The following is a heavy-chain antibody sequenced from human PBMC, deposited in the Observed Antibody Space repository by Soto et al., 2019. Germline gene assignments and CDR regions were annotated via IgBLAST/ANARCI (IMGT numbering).Heavy chain of an antibody. D-gene: IGHD3-16*01. V-gene: IGHV4-59*01. J-gene: IGHJ3*01. CDR2: MSYSGTS. Sequence: QVQLQESGPRLVKPSETLSLTCSVSGGSITDYYWTWIRQPPGKGLEWIAFMSYSGTSYYNPSLNCLVPISRDASKSQFSLTLSSVTAADTAVYFCARVGVMASRHYACDVWGQGAMVTVSS. CDR1: GGSITDYY. CDR3: ARVGVMASRHYACDV.